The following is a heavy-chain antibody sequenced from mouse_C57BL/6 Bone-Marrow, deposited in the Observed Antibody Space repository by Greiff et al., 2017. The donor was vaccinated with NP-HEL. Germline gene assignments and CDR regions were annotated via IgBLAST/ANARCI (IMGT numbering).Heavy chain of an antibody. V-gene: IGHV1-54*01. Sequence: QVQLKQSGAELVRPGTSVKVSCKASGYAFTNYLIEWVKQRPGQGLEWIGVINPGSGGTNYNEKFKGKATLTADKSSSTAYMQLSSLTSEDSAVYFCARESPAYYSNEGFAYWGQGTLVTVSA. J-gene: IGHJ3*01. CDR1: GYAFTNYL. CDR2: INPGSGGT. D-gene: IGHD2-5*01. CDR3: ARESPAYYSNEGFAY.